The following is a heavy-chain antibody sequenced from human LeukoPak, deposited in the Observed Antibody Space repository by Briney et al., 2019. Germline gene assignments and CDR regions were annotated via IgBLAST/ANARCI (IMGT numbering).Heavy chain of an antibody. Sequence: SETLSLTCTVSGGSISSYYWSWIRQPPGKGLEWIGYIYYSGSTNYNPSPKSRVTISVDTSKNQFSLKLSSVTAADTAVYYCARDLDGDYFDYWGQGTLVTVSS. J-gene: IGHJ4*02. CDR1: GGSISSYY. CDR2: IYYSGST. D-gene: IGHD3/OR15-3a*01. V-gene: IGHV4-59*01. CDR3: ARDLDGDYFDY.